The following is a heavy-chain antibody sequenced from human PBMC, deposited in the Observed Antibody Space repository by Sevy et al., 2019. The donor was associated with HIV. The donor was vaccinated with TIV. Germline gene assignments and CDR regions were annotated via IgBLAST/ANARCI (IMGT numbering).Heavy chain of an antibody. V-gene: IGHV5-51*01. Sequence: GESLKFSCKTSGYNFRNYWIGWVCQVPGKGLEWMGVIYGDDSDTRLSPSFEGHVTMSVDKSINTAYLQWTALTASDSAMYYCARSRLREFDFWGPGTLVTVSS. CDR1: GYNFRNYW. CDR3: ARSRLREFDF. J-gene: IGHJ4*02. D-gene: IGHD5-12*01. CDR2: IYGDDSDT.